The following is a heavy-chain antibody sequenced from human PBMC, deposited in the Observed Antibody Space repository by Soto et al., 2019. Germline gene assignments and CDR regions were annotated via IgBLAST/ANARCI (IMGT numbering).Heavy chain of an antibody. CDR1: GFIFDDFA. CDR3: TKVGGLYDFWSGPLHFDL. J-gene: IGHJ4*02. CDR2: ISWNSDSI. Sequence: EGQLVGSGGGFVQPGRSLRLSCAGSGFIFDDFALHWVRQATGKGLEWVSGISWNSDSIGYADAVKGRFTISRDNAKNSLYLRMNSLRVEDTALYYCTKVGGLYDFWSGPLHFDLWGQGTLVTVSS. D-gene: IGHD3-3*01. V-gene: IGHV3-9*01.